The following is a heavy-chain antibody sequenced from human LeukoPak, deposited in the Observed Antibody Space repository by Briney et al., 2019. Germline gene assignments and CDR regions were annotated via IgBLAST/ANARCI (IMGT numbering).Heavy chain of an antibody. CDR3: AKRRYCSSISCHDFDY. V-gene: IGHV3-23*01. D-gene: IGHD2-2*01. J-gene: IGHJ4*02. CDR2: ISAGGDSP. CDR1: GFTFSSYA. Sequence: GGSLRLSCAASGFTFSSYAMSWVRQAPGQGLEWVSAISAGGDSPYYADSVEGRFSISRDNSKNTLYLQMNSLRAGDTAVYYCAKRRYCSSISCHDFDYXGQGTLVTVSS.